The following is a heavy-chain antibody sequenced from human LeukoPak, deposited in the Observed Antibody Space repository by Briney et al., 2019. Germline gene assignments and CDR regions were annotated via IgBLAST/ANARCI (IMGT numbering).Heavy chain of an antibody. CDR3: ARFSPRAMGNYLDF. CDR1: GGSISSGDYY. Sequence: SETLSLTCTVSGGSISSGDYYWSWIRQPPGKGLEWIGYIYPRGSTYYNPSLKSRVILSLDKSANQFSLNLSSVTAADTAVYYCARFSPRAMGNYLDFWGQGTLVTVPS. CDR2: IYPRGST. D-gene: IGHD7-27*01. J-gene: IGHJ4*02. V-gene: IGHV4-30-2*01.